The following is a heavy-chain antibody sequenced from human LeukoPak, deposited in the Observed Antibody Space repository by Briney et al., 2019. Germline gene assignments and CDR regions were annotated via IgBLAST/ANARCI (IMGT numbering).Heavy chain of an antibody. CDR2: IKQDGSEK. V-gene: IGHV3-7*01. Sequence: GGSLRLSCAASGFTFSSYWMSWVRQAPGKGLEWEANIKQDGSEKYYVDSVKGRFTISRDNAKNSLYLQMNRLRAEDTAVYYCARDHYYDSSGYFDYWGQGTLVTVSS. J-gene: IGHJ4*02. CDR3: ARDHYYDSSGYFDY. CDR1: GFTFSSYW. D-gene: IGHD3-22*01.